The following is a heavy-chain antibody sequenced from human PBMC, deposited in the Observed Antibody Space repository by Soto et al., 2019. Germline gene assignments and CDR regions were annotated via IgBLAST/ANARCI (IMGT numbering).Heavy chain of an antibody. CDR1: GLTVSSNY. J-gene: IGHJ4*02. D-gene: IGHD3-10*01. V-gene: IGHV3-53*01. CDR3: ARDGDYYGSGESY. CDR2: IYSGGST. Sequence: GSLSLSWAAAGLTVSSNYMSWVRQAPGKGLEWVSVIYSGGSTYYADSVKGRFTISRDNSKNTLYLQMNSLRAEYTAVYYCARDGDYYGSGESYWGQGTLVTASS.